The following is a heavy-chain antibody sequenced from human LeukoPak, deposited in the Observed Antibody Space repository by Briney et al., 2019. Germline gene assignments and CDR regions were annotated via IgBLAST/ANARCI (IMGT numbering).Heavy chain of an antibody. Sequence: GGSLRLSCSASEFSFSTYAMHWVRQAPGKGLEYVSAITNKGDRTYYADSVKGRFTISRDNSKNTLSFQMSSLRPEDTAVYYCVKGSTVTTGNWFFDLWGRGTLVTVSS. CDR1: EFSFSTYA. V-gene: IGHV3-64D*08. CDR2: ITNKGDRT. J-gene: IGHJ2*01. D-gene: IGHD4-17*01. CDR3: VKGSTVTTGNWFFDL.